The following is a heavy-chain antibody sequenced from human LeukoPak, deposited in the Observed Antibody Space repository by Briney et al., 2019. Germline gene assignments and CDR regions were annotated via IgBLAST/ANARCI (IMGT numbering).Heavy chain of an antibody. D-gene: IGHD3-22*01. CDR2: IYYSGST. J-gene: IGHJ4*02. CDR3: ARTAGGSGLFDY. Sequence: PSETLSLTCTVSGGSISSSSYYWGWIRQPPGKGLEGIGSIYYSGSTYYNPSLKSRVAISVDTYKNQFSLKVSSVTAADTAVYYCARTAGGSGLFDYWGQGTLVTVSS. V-gene: IGHV4-39*01. CDR1: GGSISSSSYY.